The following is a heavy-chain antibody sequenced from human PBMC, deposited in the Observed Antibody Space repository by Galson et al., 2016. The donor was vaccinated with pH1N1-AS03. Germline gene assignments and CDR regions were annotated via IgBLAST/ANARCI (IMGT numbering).Heavy chain of an antibody. V-gene: IGHV3-21*01. D-gene: IGHD5-18*01. Sequence: SLRLSCAVSGFTFRDYNLNWVRQAPGKGPEWVSSIEASSTDIYYADSVKGRFTISRDNSKNSLQLQMNSLRAEDTAVYYCARDTARSFDYWGLGTLVSVSS. CDR2: IEASSTDI. CDR1: GFTFRDYN. J-gene: IGHJ4*02. CDR3: ARDTARSFDY.